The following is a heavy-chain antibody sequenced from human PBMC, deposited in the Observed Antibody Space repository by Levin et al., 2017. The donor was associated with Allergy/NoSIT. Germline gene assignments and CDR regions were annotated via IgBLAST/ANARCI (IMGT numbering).Heavy chain of an antibody. Sequence: LSLTCAASGFTFSSYSMNWVRQAPGKGLEWVSYISSSSSTIYYADSVKGRFTISRDNAKNSLYLQMNSLRAEDTAVYYCARDGELWSIYYYMDVWGKGTTVTVSS. J-gene: IGHJ6*03. CDR3: ARDGELWSIYYYMDV. CDR2: ISSSSSTI. CDR1: GFTFSSYS. V-gene: IGHV3-48*01. D-gene: IGHD5-18*01.